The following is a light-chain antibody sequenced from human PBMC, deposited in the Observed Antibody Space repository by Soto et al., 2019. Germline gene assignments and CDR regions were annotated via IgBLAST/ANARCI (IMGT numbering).Light chain of an antibody. CDR2: AAS. V-gene: IGKV3-20*01. J-gene: IGKJ1*01. CDR3: QQYGNSPPKT. CDR1: QSIRENL. Sequence: VLTQSPGTLSLSLGERATLSCRTSQSIRENLLAWYQQKPGQAPRLLIYAASTRATGIPDRFSGSGSGADFTLTISRLEPEDFAVYYCQQYGNSPPKTFGQGTKVEIK.